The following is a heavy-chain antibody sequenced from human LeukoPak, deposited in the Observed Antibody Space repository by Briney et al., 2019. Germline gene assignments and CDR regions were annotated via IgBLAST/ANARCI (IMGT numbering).Heavy chain of an antibody. V-gene: IGHV4-38-2*02. CDR1: GYSISSGYY. J-gene: IGHJ5*02. D-gene: IGHD3-9*01. CDR3: ARLNSRYFDWLLLWRANWFDP. CDR2: IHHSEST. Sequence: SETLSLTCTVSGYSISSGYYWGWIRQPPGKGLEWIGSIHHSESTYYNPSLKSRVTISEDTSKNQFSLKLSSVTAADTAVYYCARLNSRYFDWLLLWRANWFDPWGQGTLVTVSS.